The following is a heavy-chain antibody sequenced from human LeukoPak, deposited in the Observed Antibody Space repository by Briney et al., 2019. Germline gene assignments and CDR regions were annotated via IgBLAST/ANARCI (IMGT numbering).Heavy chain of an antibody. CDR1: GYTFTSYG. J-gene: IGHJ4*02. CDR3: ARDIRDIVVVVAATDTQFDY. D-gene: IGHD2-15*01. V-gene: IGHV1-18*04. CDR2: ISAYNGNT. Sequence: GASVKVSCKASGYTFTSYGISWVRQAPGQGLEWMGWISAYNGNTNYAQKLQGRVPMTTDTSTSTAYMELRSLRSDDTAVYYCARDIRDIVVVVAATDTQFDYWGQGTLVTVSS.